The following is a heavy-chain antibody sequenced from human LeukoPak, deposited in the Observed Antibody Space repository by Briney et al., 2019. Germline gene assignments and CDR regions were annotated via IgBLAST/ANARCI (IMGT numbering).Heavy chain of an antibody. D-gene: IGHD5-18*01. V-gene: IGHV1-3*01. Sequence: GASVKVSCKASGYTFTSYAMHWVRQAPGQRREWMGWINAGNGNTKYSQKFQGRVTITRDTSASTAYMELSSLRSEDTAVYYCARGYSYGYSFFDYWGQGTLVTVSS. J-gene: IGHJ4*02. CDR1: GYTFTSYA. CDR2: INAGNGNT. CDR3: ARGYSYGYSFFDY.